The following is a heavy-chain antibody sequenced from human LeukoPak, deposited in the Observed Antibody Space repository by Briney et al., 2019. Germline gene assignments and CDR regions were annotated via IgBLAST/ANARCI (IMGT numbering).Heavy chain of an antibody. CDR3: AKDRETYYYDSSGYFDY. V-gene: IGHV3-30*02. J-gene: IGHJ4*02. CDR1: GFTFSSYG. Sequence: GGSLRLSCAASGFTFSSYGMHWVRQAPGKGLEWVAFIRYDGSNKYYADSVKGRFTISRDNSKNTLYLQMNSLRAEDTAVYYCAKDRETYYYDSSGYFDYWGQGTLVTVSS. D-gene: IGHD3-22*01. CDR2: IRYDGSNK.